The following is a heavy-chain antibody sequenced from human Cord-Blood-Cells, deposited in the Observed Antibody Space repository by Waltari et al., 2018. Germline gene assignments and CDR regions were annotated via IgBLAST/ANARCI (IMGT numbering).Heavy chain of an antibody. D-gene: IGHD6-13*01. J-gene: IGHJ4*02. CDR1: GFNVSRNY. V-gene: IGHV3-53*01. CDR2: IYSGGST. CDR3: ARDRDSSSWYDY. Sequence: EVQLVESGGGLIQPGGSLRLSCAASGFNVSRNYLSWVRQAPGQGLEWVSVIYSGGSTYYADSVKGRFTISRDNSKNTLFLQMNSLRAEDTAVYYCARDRDSSSWYDYWGQGTLVTVSS.